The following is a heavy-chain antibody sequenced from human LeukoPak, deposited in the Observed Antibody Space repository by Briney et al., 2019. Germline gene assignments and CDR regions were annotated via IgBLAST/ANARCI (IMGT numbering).Heavy chain of an antibody. J-gene: IGHJ4*02. Sequence: GGSLRLSCAASGFTFSSYWMHRVRQAPGKGLVWVSHINSDGSSTSYADSVKGRFTISRDNAKNTLYLQMNSLRAEDTAVYYCARVGYSYGLDYWGQGTLVTVSS. CDR3: ARVGYSYGLDY. D-gene: IGHD5-18*01. CDR2: INSDGSST. CDR1: GFTFSSYW. V-gene: IGHV3-74*01.